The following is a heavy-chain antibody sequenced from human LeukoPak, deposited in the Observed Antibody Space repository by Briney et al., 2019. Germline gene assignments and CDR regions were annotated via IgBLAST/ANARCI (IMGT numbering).Heavy chain of an antibody. Sequence: GESLKISCKGSGYSFTSYWIGWVRQMPGKGLEWMGIIYPGDSDTRYSPSFQGQVTISADKSISTAYLQWSSLKASDTAMYYCARYKLRGYSSGPSYYYYGMDVWGQGTTVTVSS. V-gene: IGHV5-51*01. D-gene: IGHD5-18*01. CDR2: IYPGDSDT. J-gene: IGHJ6*02. CDR3: ARYKLRGYSSGPSYYYYGMDV. CDR1: GYSFTSYW.